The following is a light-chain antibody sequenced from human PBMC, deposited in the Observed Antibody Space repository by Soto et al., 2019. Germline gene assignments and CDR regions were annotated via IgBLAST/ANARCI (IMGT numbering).Light chain of an antibody. J-gene: IGKJ5*01. CDR3: MQGTHWPIT. Sequence: DIVLTQSPLSLPVTPGEPASISCRSSQSLLSSNGNNYLDWYLQKPGQSPQVLIYLGSNRASGVPDRFSGSGSGTDFALKISRVEAEDVGVYYCMQGTHWPITFGQGTRLEIK. CDR2: LGS. CDR1: QSLLSSNGNNY. V-gene: IGKV2-28*01.